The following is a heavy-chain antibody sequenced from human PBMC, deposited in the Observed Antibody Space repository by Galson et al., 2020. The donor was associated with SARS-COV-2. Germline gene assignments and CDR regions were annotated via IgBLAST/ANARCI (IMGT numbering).Heavy chain of an antibody. V-gene: IGHV4-30-4*01. Sequence: ASETLSLTCTVPGCSISSCDYYWSWIRQPPGKGLEWIWHIYYSGSTYYNPSLKSRVTISVDTSKNQFSLKLSYVTAADTAVYYCARDQTKNAVLTGYYYYYGMDVWGEGITVTVSS. J-gene: IGHJ6*04. CDR2: IYYSGST. CDR3: ARDQTKNAVLTGYYYYYGMDV. CDR1: GCSISSCDYY. D-gene: IGHD3-9*01.